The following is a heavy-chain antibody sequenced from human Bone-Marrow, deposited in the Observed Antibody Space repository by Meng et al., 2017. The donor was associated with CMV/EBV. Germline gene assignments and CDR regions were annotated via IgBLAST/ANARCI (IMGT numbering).Heavy chain of an antibody. V-gene: IGHV3-15*01. CDR1: GFTFSNAW. CDR2: IKSKTDGGTT. CDR3: ARDARYCSSTSCYQERPLYYFDY. Sequence: GESLKISCAASGFTFSNAWMSWVRQAPGKGLEWVGRIKSKTDGGTTDYAAPVKGRFTISRDDSKNTLYLQMNSLKTEDTAVYYCARDARYCSSTSCYQERPLYYFDYWGQGTLVTVSS. J-gene: IGHJ4*02. D-gene: IGHD2-2*01.